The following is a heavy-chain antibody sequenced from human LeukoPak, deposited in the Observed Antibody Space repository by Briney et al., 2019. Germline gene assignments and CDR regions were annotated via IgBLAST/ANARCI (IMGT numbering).Heavy chain of an antibody. Sequence: ASVKASCKASGYNFTGYYMHWVRQAPGQGLEWMGWINPKSGGRNYAQKFQGRVTMTRDKSIRTAYMELSRLTSDDTAVYYCAKDWRSGGDGGAYFDYWGQGTLVTVSS. CDR1: GYNFTGYY. J-gene: IGHJ4*02. V-gene: IGHV1-2*02. D-gene: IGHD2-21*02. CDR2: INPKSGGR. CDR3: AKDWRSGGDGGAYFDY.